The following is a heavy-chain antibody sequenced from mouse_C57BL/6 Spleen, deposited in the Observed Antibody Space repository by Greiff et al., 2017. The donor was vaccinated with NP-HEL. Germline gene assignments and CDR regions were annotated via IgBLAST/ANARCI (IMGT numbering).Heavy chain of an antibody. Sequence: EVQLQQSGPELVKPGASVKISCKASGYTFTDYYMNWVKQSHGKSLEWIGDINPNNGGTSYNQKFKGKATLTVDKSSSTAYMELRNLTSEDSAVYYCARGDDYSWFAYWGQGTLVTVSA. CDR3: ARGDDYSWFAY. CDR2: INPNNGGT. CDR1: GYTFTDYY. V-gene: IGHV1-26*01. J-gene: IGHJ3*01. D-gene: IGHD2-4*01.